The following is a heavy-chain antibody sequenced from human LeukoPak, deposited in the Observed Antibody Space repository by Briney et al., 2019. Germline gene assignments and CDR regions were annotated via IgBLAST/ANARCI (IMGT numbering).Heavy chain of an antibody. Sequence: SETLSLTCTVSGGSISSYYWSWIRQPPGKGLEWIGEINHSGSTNYNSSLKSRVTISVDTSKSQFSLKLTSVTAADTAVYYCATRPDIAATGPGWFDPWGQGTLVTVSS. V-gene: IGHV4-34*01. D-gene: IGHD6-13*01. CDR2: INHSGST. J-gene: IGHJ5*02. CDR1: GGSISSYY. CDR3: ATRPDIAATGPGWFDP.